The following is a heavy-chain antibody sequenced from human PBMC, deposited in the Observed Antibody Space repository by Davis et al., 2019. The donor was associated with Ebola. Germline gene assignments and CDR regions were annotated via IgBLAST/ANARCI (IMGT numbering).Heavy chain of an antibody. CDR2: LNQDGGQK. CDR1: GFTSSSYW. J-gene: IGHJ4*02. V-gene: IGHV3-7*01. CDR3: GRDVSGSYDY. Sequence: GESLKISCAASGFTSSSYWMAWVRQAPGKGLEWVANLNQDGGQKYYVDAVKGRFTIYRDNAKNSLYLQMDSLRAEDTAMYNCGRDVSGSYDYWGQGTLVTVSS. D-gene: IGHD1-26*01.